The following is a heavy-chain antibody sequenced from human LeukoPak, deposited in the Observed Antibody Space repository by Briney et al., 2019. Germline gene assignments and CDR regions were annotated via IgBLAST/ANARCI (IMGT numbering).Heavy chain of an antibody. CDR1: GGSFSGYY. V-gene: IGHV4-34*01. D-gene: IGHD3-22*01. CDR3: ARGAQTYYDKAPVDY. Sequence: PSETLSLTSAVYGGSFSGYYWSWIRQPPGKGLEWIGEINHSGSTNYNPSLKSRVTISVDTSKSQFSLKLNSMTAADTAVYYCARGAQTYYDKAPVDYWGQGTLVTVSS. J-gene: IGHJ4*02. CDR2: INHSGST.